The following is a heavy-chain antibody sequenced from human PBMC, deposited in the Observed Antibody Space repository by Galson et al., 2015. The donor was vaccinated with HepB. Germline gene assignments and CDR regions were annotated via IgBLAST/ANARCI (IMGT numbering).Heavy chain of an antibody. D-gene: IGHD4-23*01. V-gene: IGHV3-74*01. CDR3: ASPHYGGNSGLLGY. CDR1: GITFSSYW. CDR2: INSDGSST. Sequence: SLRLSCAVSGITFSSYWMHWVRQVPGKGLVWVSRINSDGSSTIYADSVKGRFTISRDNSKNTLYLQMNSLRAEDTAVYYCASPHYGGNSGLLGYWGQGTLVTVSS. J-gene: IGHJ4*02.